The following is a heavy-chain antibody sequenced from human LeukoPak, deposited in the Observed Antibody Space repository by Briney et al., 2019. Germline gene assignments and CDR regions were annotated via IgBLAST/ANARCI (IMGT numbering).Heavy chain of an antibody. CDR1: GFTLSSYA. CDR3: ARVAAGAHLDY. D-gene: IGHD1-26*01. J-gene: IGHJ4*02. CDR2: ISSSSSYI. Sequence: PGGSLRLSCAASGFTLSSYAMSWVRQAPGRGLGWVSSISSSSSYIYNADSVKGRFTISRDNAKNSLYLQMSSLRAEDTAVYYCARVAAGAHLDYWGQGALVTVSS. V-gene: IGHV3-21*01.